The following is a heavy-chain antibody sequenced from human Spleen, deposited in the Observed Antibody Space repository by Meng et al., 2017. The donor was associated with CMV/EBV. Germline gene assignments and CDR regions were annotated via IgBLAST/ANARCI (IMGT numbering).Heavy chain of an antibody. J-gene: IGHJ6*02. CDR3: AREGITMVRGLGDYYGMDV. CDR2: IYSGGST. V-gene: IGHV3-53*01. Sequence: GESLKISCAASGFTVSSNYMSWVRQAPGKGLEWVSVIYSGGSTYYADSVKGRFTISRDNSKNTLYLQMNSLRAEDTAVYYCAREGITMVRGLGDYYGMDVWGQGTTVTVSS. D-gene: IGHD3-10*01. CDR1: GFTVSSNY.